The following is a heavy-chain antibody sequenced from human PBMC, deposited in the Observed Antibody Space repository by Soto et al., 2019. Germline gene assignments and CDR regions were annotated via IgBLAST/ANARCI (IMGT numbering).Heavy chain of an antibody. CDR1: GYTFTSYG. V-gene: IGHV1-18*01. CDR2: ISAYNGNT. J-gene: IGHJ4*02. CDR3: ARAVSPLYCSGGSCYYFDY. Sequence: ASVKVSCKASGYTFTSYGISWVRQAPGQGLEWMGWISAYNGNTNYAQKLQGRVTMTTDTSTSTAYMELRSLRSDDTAVYYCARAVSPLYCSGGSCYYFDYWGQGTLVTGSS. D-gene: IGHD2-15*01.